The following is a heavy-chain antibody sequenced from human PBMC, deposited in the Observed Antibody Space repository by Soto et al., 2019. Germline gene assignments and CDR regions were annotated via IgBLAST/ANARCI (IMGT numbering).Heavy chain of an antibody. CDR1: GFTFSSYA. Sequence: EVRLLESGGGLVQPGGSLRLSCAASGFTFSSYAMSWVRQAPGKGLEWVSAISGSGGSTYYADSVKGRFTISRDNSKNTLYLQMNSLRAEDTAVYYCANLNYYDSSGRLDYWGQGTLVTVSS. CDR2: ISGSGGST. CDR3: ANLNYYDSSGRLDY. V-gene: IGHV3-23*01. J-gene: IGHJ4*02. D-gene: IGHD3-22*01.